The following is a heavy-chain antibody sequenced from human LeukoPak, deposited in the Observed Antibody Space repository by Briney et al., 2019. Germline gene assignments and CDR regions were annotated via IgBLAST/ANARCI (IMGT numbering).Heavy chain of an antibody. J-gene: IGHJ4*02. V-gene: IGHV4-34*01. Sequence: SETLSLTCAVYGGSLRGYYWSWIRQPPGNGLEWIGTLHHSGSTSYNPSLKSRVTMSVDTSKNQFSLKLSCVTAADTAVYYCARGFRGDNFDYWGQGTLVTVSS. CDR3: ARGFRGDNFDY. CDR2: LHHSGST. CDR1: GGSLRGYY. D-gene: IGHD7-27*01.